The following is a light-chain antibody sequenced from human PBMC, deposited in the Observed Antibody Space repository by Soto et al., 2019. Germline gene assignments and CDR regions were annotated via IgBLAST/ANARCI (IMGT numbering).Light chain of an antibody. CDR2: GAS. J-gene: IGKJ4*01. Sequence: EIVLTQSPGTLSLSPGERATLSCRASQSVSNNYLAWYQQKPGQAPRLLIYGASNRATGIPAKFSGNGSGTDFTLTITSLEPEDVAVYSCQSRLTFGGGTKVDIK. CDR1: QSVSNNY. CDR3: QSRLT. V-gene: IGKV3-20*01.